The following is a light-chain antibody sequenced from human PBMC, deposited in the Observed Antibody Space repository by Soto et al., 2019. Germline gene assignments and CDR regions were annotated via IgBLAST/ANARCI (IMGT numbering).Light chain of an antibody. V-gene: IGKV1-9*01. Sequence: DIQLTQSPSFLSASVGDRVTITCRASQGISSYLAWYQQKPVKAPKILIYAASTLQSGVPSRFSGSGSGPEFTITIRSLQPEDFATEYCQQLGINFGPGTKVDIK. CDR3: QQLGIN. J-gene: IGKJ3*01. CDR1: QGISSY. CDR2: AAS.